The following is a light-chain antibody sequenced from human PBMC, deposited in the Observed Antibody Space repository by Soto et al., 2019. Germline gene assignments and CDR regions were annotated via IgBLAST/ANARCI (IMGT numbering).Light chain of an antibody. CDR2: EVS. CDR3: CSYAGSYTLV. J-gene: IGLJ3*02. CDR1: SSDVESYCL. V-gene: IGLV2-23*02. Sequence: QSLLTQPTSVSGSSGQSITTSCTGTSSDVESYCLITWYQQHPGKAPKLMIYEVSKRPSGVSNRFSGSKSGNTASLTICGLQAEDEADYFCCSYAGSYTLVFGGGTQLTV.